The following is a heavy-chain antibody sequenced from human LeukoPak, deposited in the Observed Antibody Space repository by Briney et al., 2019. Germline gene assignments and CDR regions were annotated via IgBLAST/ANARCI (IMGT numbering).Heavy chain of an antibody. CDR3: ATDQRRGYSYDGDFDY. J-gene: IGHJ4*02. CDR2: FDPEGGET. D-gene: IGHD5-18*01. V-gene: IGHV1-24*01. Sequence: ASVKVSCKVSGYTLTELSMHWVRHAPGKGLEWMGGFDPEGGETIYAQKFQGRVTMTEDTSTDTAYMELSSLRSEDTAVYYCATDQRRGYSYDGDFDYWGQGTLVTVSS. CDR1: GYTLTELS.